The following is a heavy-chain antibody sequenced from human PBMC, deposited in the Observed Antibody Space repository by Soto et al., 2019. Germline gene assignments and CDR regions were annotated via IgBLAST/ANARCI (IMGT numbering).Heavy chain of an antibody. CDR3: ARGRGFYSSSDEFYFYSMDV. CDR2: SIPIFGAA. D-gene: IGHD6-6*01. V-gene: IGHV1-69*06. J-gene: IGHJ6*02. CDR1: GGTFSNYA. Sequence: QEQLVQSGAEVKKPGSSVKVSCKASGGTFSNYAVTWVRQAPGQGLEWRGGSIPIFGAATYTQKFQGRVTVTADKYTGTAYMGLSSLRAEDTAVYYCARGRGFYSSSDEFYFYSMDVWGQGTTVTVSS.